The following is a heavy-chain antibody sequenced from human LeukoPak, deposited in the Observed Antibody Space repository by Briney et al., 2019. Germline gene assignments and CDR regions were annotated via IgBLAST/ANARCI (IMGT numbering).Heavy chain of an antibody. Sequence: GGSLRLSCAASGFPFSSYDMNWVRQAPGKGLEWLSYINSDSGTIYYVDSVKGRFTISRDNAKNSLHLQMNSLRDEDTAVYYCARDLYNSGGDYWGQGTLVTVSS. J-gene: IGHJ4*02. CDR2: INSDSGTI. CDR1: GFPFSSYD. V-gene: IGHV3-48*02. D-gene: IGHD6-19*01. CDR3: ARDLYNSGGDY.